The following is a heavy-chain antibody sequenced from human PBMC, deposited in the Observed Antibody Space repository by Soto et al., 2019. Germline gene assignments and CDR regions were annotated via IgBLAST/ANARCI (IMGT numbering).Heavy chain of an antibody. CDR2: IIPFYGTT. J-gene: IGHJ6*02. Sequence: QVQLVQSGAEVKKPGSSVKVSCRASGGTFIDYAISWVRQAPGQGLEWMGGIIPFYGTTNYAQSFQGAVTITADTYMSEVSMELSSLKSDDPAVYYCVRYPVVRGDVRGMGVWGQGTAITVS. V-gene: IGHV1-69*06. CDR3: VRYPVVRGDVRGMGV. CDR1: GGTFIDYA. D-gene: IGHD3-10*01.